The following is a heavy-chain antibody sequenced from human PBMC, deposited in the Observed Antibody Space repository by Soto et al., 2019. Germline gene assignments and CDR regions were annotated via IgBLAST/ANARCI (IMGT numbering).Heavy chain of an antibody. D-gene: IGHD2-8*01. CDR2: IYYSGST. CDR3: ARHKSGGDCTNGVCYRYYYYYYMDV. CDR1: GGSISSYY. Sequence: SETLSLTCTVSGGSISSYYWSWIRQPPGKGLEWIGYIYYSGSTNYNPSLKSRVTISVDTSKNQFSLKLSSVTAADTAVYYCARHKSGGDCTNGVCYRYYYYYYMDVWGKGTTVTVSS. J-gene: IGHJ6*03. V-gene: IGHV4-59*08.